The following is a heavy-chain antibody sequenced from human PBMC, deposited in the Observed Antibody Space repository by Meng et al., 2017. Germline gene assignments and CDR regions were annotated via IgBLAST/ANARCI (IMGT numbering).Heavy chain of an antibody. D-gene: IGHD3-9*01. J-gene: IGHJ4*02. CDR2: ISGSGGST. CDR3: ASSSMEYYDILTGPYYFDY. CDR1: GFTFSSYA. Sequence: GGSLRLSCAASGFTFSSYAMSWVRQAPGKGLEWVSAISGSGGSTYYADSVKGRFTISRDNSISTAYLQWSSLKASDTAMYYCASSSMEYYDILTGPYYFDYWGQGTLVTVSS. V-gene: IGHV3-23*01.